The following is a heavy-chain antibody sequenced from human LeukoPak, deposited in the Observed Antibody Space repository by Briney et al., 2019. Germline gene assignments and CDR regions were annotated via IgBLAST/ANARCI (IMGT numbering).Heavy chain of an antibody. V-gene: IGHV3-21*01. Sequence: GGSLRLSCAASGFTFRSYSMNWVRQAPGKGLEWVSSISSSSSYIYYADSVKGRFTISRDNAKNSLYLQMNSLRAEDTAVYYCARSSRLTFDYWGQGTLVNVSS. J-gene: IGHJ4*02. D-gene: IGHD6-6*01. CDR3: ARSSRLTFDY. CDR2: ISSSSSYI. CDR1: GFTFRSYS.